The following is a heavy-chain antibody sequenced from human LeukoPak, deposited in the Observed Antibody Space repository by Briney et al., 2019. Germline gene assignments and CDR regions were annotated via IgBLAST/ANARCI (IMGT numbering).Heavy chain of an antibody. J-gene: IGHJ3*02. CDR3: ARVHDCSGGSCYPDAFDI. CDR2: ISSSSSYI. CDR1: GFTFSSYA. D-gene: IGHD2-15*01. V-gene: IGHV3-21*01. Sequence: GGSLRLSCAASGFTFSSYAMNWVRQAPGKGLEWVSSISSSSSYIYYADSVKGRLTISGDNAKNSLYLQMNSLRAEDTAVYYCARVHDCSGGSCYPDAFDIWGQGTMVTVSS.